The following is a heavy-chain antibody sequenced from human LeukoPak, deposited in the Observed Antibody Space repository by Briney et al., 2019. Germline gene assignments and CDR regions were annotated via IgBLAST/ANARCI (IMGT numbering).Heavy chain of an antibody. CDR1: GFTFSSYW. J-gene: IGHJ4*02. V-gene: IGHV3-7*01. CDR3: ARTPRGYDYVWGSYRVYFDY. CDR2: IRQDGSEK. Sequence: GGSLRLSCAASGFTFSSYWMSWVRQAPGKGLEWVANIRQDGSEKYYVDSVKGRFTISRDNAKNSLYLQVNSLRAEDTAVYYCARTPRGYDYVWGSYRVYFDYWGQGTLVTVSS. D-gene: IGHD3-16*01.